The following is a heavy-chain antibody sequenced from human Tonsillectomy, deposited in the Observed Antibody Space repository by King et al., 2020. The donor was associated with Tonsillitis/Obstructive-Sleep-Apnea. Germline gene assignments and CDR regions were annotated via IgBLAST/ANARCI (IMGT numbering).Heavy chain of an antibody. CDR1: GFTFSSYS. D-gene: IGHD2-15*01. Sequence: VQLVESGGGLVKPGGSLRLSCAASGFTFSSYSMNWVRQAPGKGLEWVSSISSSSSYIYYADAVKGRFTISRDNPKNSLYLQMNSLRAEDTAVYYCARDSRVVAATRNDYWGQGTLVTVSS. CDR3: ARDSRVVAATRNDY. J-gene: IGHJ4*02. V-gene: IGHV3-21*01. CDR2: ISSSSSYI.